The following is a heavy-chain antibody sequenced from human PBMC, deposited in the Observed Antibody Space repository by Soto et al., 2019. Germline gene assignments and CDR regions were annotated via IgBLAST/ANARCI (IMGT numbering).Heavy chain of an antibody. Sequence: QLQLQESGSGLVKPSQTLSLTCAVSGGSISSGGSSWSWIRQPPGKGLEWIGYIYHSGSTYYNPSRKRRVPISVDRSKNQFSLKLSSVTAADTAVYYCARAGDSSGPVALGYWGQGTLVTVSS. J-gene: IGHJ4*02. V-gene: IGHV4-30-2*01. CDR3: ARAGDSSGPVALGY. CDR2: IYHSGST. CDR1: GGSISSGGSS. D-gene: IGHD6-19*01.